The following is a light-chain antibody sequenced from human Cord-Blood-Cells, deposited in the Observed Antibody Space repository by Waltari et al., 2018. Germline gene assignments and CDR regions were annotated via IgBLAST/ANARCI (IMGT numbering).Light chain of an antibody. CDR3: SSYTSSSTLGV. V-gene: IGLV2-14*01. CDR1: SSDVGGYNY. CDR2: DVS. J-gene: IGLJ3*02. Sequence: QSALTQPASVSGSPGQSITISCTGTSSDVGGYNYVSWYQQHPGKAPKLMIYDVSNRASGVSKRFSGSKSGNTASLTISGLQAEDEADYYCSSYTSSSTLGVFGGGTKLTVL.